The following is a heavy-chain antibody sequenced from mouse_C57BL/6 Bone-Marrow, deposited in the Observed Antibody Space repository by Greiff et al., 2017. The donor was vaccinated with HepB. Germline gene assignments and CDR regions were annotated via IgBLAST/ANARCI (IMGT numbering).Heavy chain of an antibody. CDR2: IWSGGST. Sequence: QVQLQQSGPGLVQPSQSLSITCTVSGFSLTSYGVHWVRQSPGKGLEWLGVIWSGGSTDYNAAFISRLSISKDNSNNQVFFKMNSLQADDTAIYYCARKGGYDGYYYAMDYWGQGTSVTVSS. D-gene: IGHD2-3*01. CDR1: GFSLTSYG. J-gene: IGHJ4*01. V-gene: IGHV2-2*01. CDR3: ARKGGYDGYYYAMDY.